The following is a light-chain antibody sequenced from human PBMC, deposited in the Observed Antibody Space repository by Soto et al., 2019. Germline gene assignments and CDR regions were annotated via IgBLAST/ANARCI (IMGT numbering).Light chain of an antibody. V-gene: IGLV2-14*02. J-gene: IGLJ2*01. CDR1: SSDVGSYTL. CDR2: EAS. CDR3: QSYDSSLSGVV. Sequence: QSALTQPASVSGSPGQSITISCTGTSSDVGSYTLVSWYQQHPGKAPKLMIFEASKRPSGVSHRFSGSKSGTSASLAITGLQAEDEADYYCQSYDSSLSGVVFGGGTKLTVL.